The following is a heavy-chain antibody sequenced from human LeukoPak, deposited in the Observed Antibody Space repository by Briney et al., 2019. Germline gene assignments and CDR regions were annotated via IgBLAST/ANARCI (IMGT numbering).Heavy chain of an antibody. CDR2: ISSSGSTI. CDR1: GFTCSSYE. Sequence: GGSLRLSCAASGFTCSSYEMNWVRQAPGKGLEWVSYISSSGSTIYYAASVKGRFTISRDNAKNSLYLQMNSLRAEDTAVYYCARDLITIFGVATGGLDYWGQGTLVTVSS. J-gene: IGHJ4*02. D-gene: IGHD3-3*01. V-gene: IGHV3-48*03. CDR3: ARDLITIFGVATGGLDY.